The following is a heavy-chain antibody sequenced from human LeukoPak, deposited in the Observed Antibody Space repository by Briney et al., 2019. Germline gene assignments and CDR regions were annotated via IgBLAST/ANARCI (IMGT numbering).Heavy chain of an antibody. D-gene: IGHD3-10*01. Sequence: GGSLRLSCAASGFTFSDYYMSWIRQAPGKGLEWVSYISSSGSTIYYADSVKGRFTISRDNAKNSLYLQMNSLRAEDTAVYYCAKDRYYGSGSYEFPNWFDPWGQGTLVTVSS. CDR2: ISSSGSTI. J-gene: IGHJ5*02. CDR3: AKDRYYGSGSYEFPNWFDP. CDR1: GFTFSDYY. V-gene: IGHV3-11*01.